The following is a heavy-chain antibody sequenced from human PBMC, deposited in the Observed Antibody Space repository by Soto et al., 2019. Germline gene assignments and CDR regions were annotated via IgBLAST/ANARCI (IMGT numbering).Heavy chain of an antibody. J-gene: IGHJ1*01. V-gene: IGHV4-31*03. CDR2: ISYGGST. D-gene: IGHD5-18*01. CDR1: GGSINSGGYC. CDR3: SRGILV. Sequence: QVQLQESGPGLVKPSQTLSLTCTVSGGSINSGGYCWSWIRQHPGKGLDWIGCISYGGSTSYNPSLKSRVTISVDTSKNQFSLKLSSVTAAEAAVYYCSRGILVWGQGTLITVSS.